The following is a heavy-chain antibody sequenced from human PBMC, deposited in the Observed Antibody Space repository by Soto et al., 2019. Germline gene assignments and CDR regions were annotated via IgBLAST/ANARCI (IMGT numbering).Heavy chain of an antibody. D-gene: IGHD3-10*01. V-gene: IGHV4-34*01. J-gene: IGHJ6*03. Sequence: SETPSLTRAVYGGSFRGYYWSWIRPPPGKGLEWVGGINHSGSTNYNPSLKSRVTISVDTSKNQFSLKLSSVTAADTAVYYCARRGRPPGSITMVRGADRGGYYYYMDVWGKGTTVTVSS. CDR1: GGSFRGYY. CDR3: ARRGRPPGSITMVRGADRGGYYYYMDV. CDR2: INHSGST.